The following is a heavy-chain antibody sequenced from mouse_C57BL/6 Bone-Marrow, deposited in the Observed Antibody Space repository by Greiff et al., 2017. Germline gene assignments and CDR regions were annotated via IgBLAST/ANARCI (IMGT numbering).Heavy chain of an antibody. CDR2: IDPEIGDT. CDR1: GFNIKDAY. J-gene: IGHJ2*01. CDR3: SSMDDNCIDF. D-gene: IGHD2-1*01. V-gene: IGHV14-4*01. Sequence: EVQLQQSGAELVRPGASVKLSCTASGFNIKDAYIHWVKQRPEKGLGWIGWIDPEIGDTEYASKFQGTATITSDTSSNTAYLPLSSLTSEDTAVYYCSSMDDNCIDFWGQGTPRTGAS.